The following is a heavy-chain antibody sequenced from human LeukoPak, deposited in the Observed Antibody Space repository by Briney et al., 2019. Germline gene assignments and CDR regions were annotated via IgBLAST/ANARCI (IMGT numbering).Heavy chain of an antibody. CDR3: ARVAEDTAMALGNFDY. V-gene: IGHV3-21*01. D-gene: IGHD5-18*01. CDR1: GFTFSSYS. CDR2: ISSSSYI. Sequence: PGGSLRLSCAASGFTFSSYSMNWVRQAPGKGLEWVSSISSSSYIYYADSVKGRFTISRDNAKNSLYLQMNSLRAEDTAVYYCARVAEDTAMALGNFDYWGQGTLVTVSS. J-gene: IGHJ4*02.